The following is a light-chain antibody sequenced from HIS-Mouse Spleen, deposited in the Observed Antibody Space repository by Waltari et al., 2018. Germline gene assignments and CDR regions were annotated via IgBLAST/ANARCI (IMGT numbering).Light chain of an antibody. V-gene: IGLV3-19*01. CDR1: SLRSDY. J-gene: IGLJ2*01. Sequence: SSELTQDPAVSVALGQTVRITCQGDSLRSDYASWYQQKPGQAPVIVIYGKNNRPSGIPDRFSGSSSGNTASLTITGAQAEDEADYYCNSRDSSGNHVVFGGGTKLTVL. CDR2: GKN. CDR3: NSRDSSGNHVV.